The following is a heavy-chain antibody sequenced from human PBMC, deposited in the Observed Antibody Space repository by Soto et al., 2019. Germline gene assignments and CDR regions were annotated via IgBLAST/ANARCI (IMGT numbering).Heavy chain of an antibody. V-gene: IGHV1-46*01. J-gene: IGHJ6*02. D-gene: IGHD3-3*01. CDR1: GHTFTSYY. Sequence: GASVKVSCKASGHTFTSYYMHWVRQAPGQGLEWMGIINPSGGSTSYAQKFQGRVTMTRNTSTSTVYMELSSLRSEDTAVYYCARDEGYYDFWSGHYYYYYYGMDVWGQGTTVTVSS. CDR3: ARDEGYYDFWSGHYYYYYYGMDV. CDR2: INPSGGST.